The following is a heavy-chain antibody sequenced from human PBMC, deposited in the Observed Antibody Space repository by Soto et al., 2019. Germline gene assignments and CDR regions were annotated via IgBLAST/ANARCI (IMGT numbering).Heavy chain of an antibody. CDR1: GFTFSNAW. V-gene: IGHV3-15*01. CDR2: FKSKVDGGTT. CDR3: TTGSSSGY. Sequence: RRLSCAASGFTFSNAWMSWVRQAPGKGLEWVGRFKSKVDGGTTDYSAPVKGRFTISTDDSKSALFLQMNSLKAEDTAVYYCTTGSSSGYWGQGTLVTVSS. D-gene: IGHD6-6*01. J-gene: IGHJ4*02.